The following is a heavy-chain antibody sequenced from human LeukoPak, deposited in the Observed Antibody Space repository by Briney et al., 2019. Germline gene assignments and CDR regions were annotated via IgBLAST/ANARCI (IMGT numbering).Heavy chain of an antibody. Sequence: SETLSLTCAVYGGSFSGYYWSWIRQPPGKGLEWIGYIYYSGSTNYNPSLKSRVTISVDTSKNQFSLELSSVTAADTAVYYCARAAATQVDYWGQGTLVTVSS. J-gene: IGHJ4*02. V-gene: IGHV4-59*01. D-gene: IGHD2-15*01. CDR2: IYYSGST. CDR3: ARAAATQVDY. CDR1: GGSFSGYY.